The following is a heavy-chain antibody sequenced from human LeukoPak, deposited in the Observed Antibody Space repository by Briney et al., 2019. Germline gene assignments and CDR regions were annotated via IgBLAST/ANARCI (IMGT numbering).Heavy chain of an antibody. D-gene: IGHD3-22*01. J-gene: IGHJ3*02. CDR1: GFTFSSYA. CDR2: ISYDGSNK. Sequence: GGSLRLSCAASGFTFSSYAMHWVRQAPGKGLEWVAVISYDGSNKYYADSVKGRFTISRDNSKNTLYLQMNSLRAEDTAVYYCARELDYYDSSGYPDAFDIWGQGTMVTVSS. CDR3: ARELDYYDSSGYPDAFDI. V-gene: IGHV3-30-3*01.